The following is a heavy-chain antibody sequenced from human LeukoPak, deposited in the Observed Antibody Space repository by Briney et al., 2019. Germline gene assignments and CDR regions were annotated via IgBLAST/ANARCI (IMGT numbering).Heavy chain of an antibody. CDR3: ARELGGDFWSGYFSPFDY. CDR1: GGSISSGSYY. D-gene: IGHD3-3*01. CDR2: IFSNGNT. J-gene: IGHJ4*02. V-gene: IGHV4-61*02. Sequence: KTSETLSLTCTVSGGSISSGSYYWSWIRQPAGKGLEWIGRIFSNGNTNYNPSLKSRVTMSIDRSKNQFSLRLNSMTAADTAVYYCARELGGDFWSGYFSPFDYWGLGTLVIVS.